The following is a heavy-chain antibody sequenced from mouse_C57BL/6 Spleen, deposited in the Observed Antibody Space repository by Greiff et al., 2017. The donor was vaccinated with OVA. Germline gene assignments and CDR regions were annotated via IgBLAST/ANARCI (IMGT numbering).Heavy chain of an antibody. CDR1: GYTFTDYE. Sequence: LVESGAELVRPGASVTLSCKASGYTFTDYEMHWVKQTPVHGLEWIGAIDPETGGTAYNQKFKGKAILTADKSSSTAYMELRSLTSEDSAVYYCTRYGGKQLRLLAYWGKGTLVTVSA. CDR3: TRYGGKQLRLLAY. V-gene: IGHV1-15*01. J-gene: IGHJ3*01. D-gene: IGHD3-2*02. CDR2: IDPETGGT.